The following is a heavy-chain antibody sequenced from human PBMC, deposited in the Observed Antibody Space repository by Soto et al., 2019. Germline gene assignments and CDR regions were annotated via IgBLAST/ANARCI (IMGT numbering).Heavy chain of an antibody. J-gene: IGHJ4*02. CDR2: IYYSGST. CDR3: TRGGDAYKNGH. V-gene: IGHV4-39*01. Sequence: SETLSLTCTVSGGSISSSSYYWGWIRQPPGKGLEWIGSIYYSGSTYYNPSLKSRVTISVDTSKNQFSLKLSPVTAADTAVYYCTRGGDAYKNGHWGQGTLVTVSS. D-gene: IGHD2-21*01. CDR1: GGSISSSSYY.